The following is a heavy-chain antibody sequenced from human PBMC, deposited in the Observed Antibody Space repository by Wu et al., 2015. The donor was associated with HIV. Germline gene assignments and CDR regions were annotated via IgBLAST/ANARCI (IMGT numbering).Heavy chain of an antibody. CDR1: GYRITDYY. D-gene: IGHD3-3*01. CDR3: ARVSIDNNDRSSYYYLPFGL. Sequence: QVQLVQSGAEVKKPGASVKVSCKASGYRITDYYLHWVRQAPGQGFEWMGWISPDTGATNYEQKFQGRVTLTRDTSISTVYMELSRLRFDDTAVYFCARVSIDNNDRSSYYYLPFGLWGQGTLVIVSS. CDR2: ISPDTGAT. V-gene: IGHV1-2*02. J-gene: IGHJ4*02.